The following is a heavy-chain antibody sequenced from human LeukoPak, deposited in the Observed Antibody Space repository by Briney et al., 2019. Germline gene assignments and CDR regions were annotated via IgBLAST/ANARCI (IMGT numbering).Heavy chain of an antibody. CDR2: IGGRDGST. V-gene: IGHV3-23*01. Sequence: GGSLRLSCAASGFTFSSYGMSWVRQAPGKGLEWVSAIGGRDGSTYYADSVKGRFTISRDNSKNTLYVQMNSLRAEDTAVYYCAKDSSRRSTSFWDYYYGMDVWGQGTTVTVSS. CDR1: GFTFSSYG. J-gene: IGHJ6*02. D-gene: IGHD2-2*01. CDR3: AKDSSRRSTSFWDYYYGMDV.